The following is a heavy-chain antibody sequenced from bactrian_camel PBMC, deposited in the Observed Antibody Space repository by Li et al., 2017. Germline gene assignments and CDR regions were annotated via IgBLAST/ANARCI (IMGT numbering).Heavy chain of an antibody. J-gene: IGHJ4*01. CDR3: AIGSTVEFNY. D-gene: IGHD1*01. CDR1: GSIYDTMC. CDR2: ISPGSGRR. V-gene: IGHV3S54*01. Sequence: HVQLVESGGGSVQPGGSLRLSCASSGSIYDTMCMGWVRQAPGKEREGVAAISPGSGRRYYGDSVKGRFTISQDNAKNTLYLQLNSLKSEDTALYYCAIGSTVEFNYWGQGTQVTVS.